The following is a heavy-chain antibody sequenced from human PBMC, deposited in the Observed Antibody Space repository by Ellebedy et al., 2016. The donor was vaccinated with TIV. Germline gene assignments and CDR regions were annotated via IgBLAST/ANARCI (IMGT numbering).Heavy chain of an antibody. CDR3: ARGGSATDAFDI. D-gene: IGHD3-16*01. J-gene: IGHJ3*02. CDR2: IYHSGST. CDR1: GGSISSGGSS. V-gene: IGHV4-30-2*01. Sequence: SETLSLXXAVSGGSISSGGSSWSWIRQPPGKGLEWIGYIYHSGSTYYNPSLKSRVTISVDRSKNQFSLKLSSVTAADTAVYYCARGGSATDAFDIWGQGTMVTVSS.